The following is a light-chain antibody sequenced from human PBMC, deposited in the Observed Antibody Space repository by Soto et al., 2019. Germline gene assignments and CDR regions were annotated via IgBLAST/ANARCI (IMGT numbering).Light chain of an antibody. CDR1: QGISNY. CDR2: AAS. CDR3: QKYNSALWT. J-gene: IGKJ1*01. V-gene: IGKV1-27*01. Sequence: DMEMTQYPSSLSASVGDRVTITCRASQGISNYLAWYQQKPGKVPKLLIYAASTLQSGVPSRFSGSGSGTDFTLTISSLQPEDVATYYCQKYNSALWTFGQGTKVDIK.